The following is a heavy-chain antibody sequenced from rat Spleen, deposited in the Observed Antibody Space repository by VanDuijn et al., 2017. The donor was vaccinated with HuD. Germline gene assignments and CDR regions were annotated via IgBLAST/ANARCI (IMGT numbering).Heavy chain of an antibody. Sequence: QVQLQQSGAELAKPGSSVKISCKASGFTFTSYYISWIKQRPGQALEWIGSINPGSGGTSYNEKFKGKATLIVDKSSNTAFMQLSSLTPEDTAVYYCARSNWEYFDYWGQGAMVTVSS. CDR1: GFTFTSYY. CDR3: ARSNWEYFDY. J-gene: IGHJ2*01. CDR2: INPGSGGT. D-gene: IGHD5-1*01. V-gene: IGHV1-60*01.